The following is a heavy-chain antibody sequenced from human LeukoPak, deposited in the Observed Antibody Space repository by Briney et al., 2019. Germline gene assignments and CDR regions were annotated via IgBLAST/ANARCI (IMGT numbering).Heavy chain of an antibody. CDR3: ARDNGYQLLWW. CDR2: IIPIFGIA. D-gene: IGHD2-2*01. J-gene: IGHJ4*02. Sequence: SVKVSCKASGGTFSSYAISWVRQAPGQGLEWMGRIIPIFGIANYAQKFQGRVTITADKSTSTAYMELSSLRSEDTAVYYCARDNGYQLLWWWGQGTLVTVSS. CDR1: GGTFSSYA. V-gene: IGHV1-69*04.